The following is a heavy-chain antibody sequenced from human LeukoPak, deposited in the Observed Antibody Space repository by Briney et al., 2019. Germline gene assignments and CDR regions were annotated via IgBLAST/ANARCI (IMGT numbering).Heavy chain of an antibody. CDR3: ARVGPTIAVAGTVDY. CDR1: GFTFSSYS. J-gene: IGHJ4*02. CDR2: ISSSSSYI. Sequence: GGSLRLSCAASGFTFSSYSMNWVRLAPGKGLEWVSSISSSSSYIYYADSVKGRFTISRDNAKNSLYLQMNSLRAEDTAVYYCARVGPTIAVAGTVDYWGQGTLVTVSS. D-gene: IGHD6-19*01. V-gene: IGHV3-21*01.